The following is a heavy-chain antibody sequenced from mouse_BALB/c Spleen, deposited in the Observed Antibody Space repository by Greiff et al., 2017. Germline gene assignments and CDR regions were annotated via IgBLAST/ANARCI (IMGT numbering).Heavy chain of an antibody. Sequence: EVKLVESGGGLVKPGGSLKLSCAASGFTFSDYYMYWVRQTPEKRLEWVASISSGGSTYYPDSVKGRFTISRDNARNILYLQMSSLRSEDTAMYYCARDRSDEEFDYWGQGTTLTVSS. CDR1: GFTFSDYY. D-gene: IGHD2-14*01. CDR2: ISSGGST. J-gene: IGHJ2*01. V-gene: IGHV5-6-5*01. CDR3: ARDRSDEEFDY.